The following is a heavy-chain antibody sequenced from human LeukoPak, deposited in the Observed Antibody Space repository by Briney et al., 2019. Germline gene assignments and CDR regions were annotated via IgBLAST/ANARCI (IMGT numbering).Heavy chain of an antibody. CDR3: ARAKRGYSYILEY. CDR1: GFTVSDAY. D-gene: IGHD5-18*01. V-gene: IGHV3-53*01. Sequence: GGSLRLSCAASGFTVSDAYMTWVRHTPGKGLEWVSVIHGGGDTGYADSVKGRFIISRDNSKNTLYLQMNSLKVEDTAVYYCARAKRGYSYILEYSGQGTLVTVSS. CDR2: IHGGGDT. J-gene: IGHJ4*02.